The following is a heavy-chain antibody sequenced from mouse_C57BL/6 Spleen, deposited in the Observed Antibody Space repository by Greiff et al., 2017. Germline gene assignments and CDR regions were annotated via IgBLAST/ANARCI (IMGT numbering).Heavy chain of an antibody. D-gene: IGHD1-1*01. V-gene: IGHV14-1*01. CDR1: GFNIKDYY. CDR2: IDPEDGDT. Sequence: EVQLQESGAELVRPGASVKLSCTASGFNIKDYYMHWVKQRPEQGLEWIGRIDPEDGDTEYAPKFQGKATMTADTSSNTAYLQLSSLTSEDTAVYYCTTPLGSSYNYAMDYWGQGTSVTVSS. J-gene: IGHJ4*01. CDR3: TTPLGSSYNYAMDY.